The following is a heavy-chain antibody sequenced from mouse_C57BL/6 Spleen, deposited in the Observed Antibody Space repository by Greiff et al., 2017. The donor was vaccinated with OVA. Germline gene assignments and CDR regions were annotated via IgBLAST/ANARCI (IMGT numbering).Heavy chain of an antibody. J-gene: IGHJ3*01. CDR3: ARQTMVTTPFAY. D-gene: IGHD2-2*01. V-gene: IGHV5-12*01. Sequence: EVKLVESGGGLVQPGGSLKLSCAASGFTFSDYYMYWVRQTPEKRLEWVAYISNGGGSTYYPDTVKGRFTISRDNAKNTLYLQMSRLKSEDTAMYYCARQTMVTTPFAYWGQGTLVTVSA. CDR2: ISNGGGST. CDR1: GFTFSDYY.